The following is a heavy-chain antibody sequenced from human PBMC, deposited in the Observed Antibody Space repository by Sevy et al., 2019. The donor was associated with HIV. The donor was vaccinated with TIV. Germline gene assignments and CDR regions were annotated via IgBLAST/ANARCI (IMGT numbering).Heavy chain of an antibody. CDR3: ARGAVVIGTAATPVLDF. CDR2: IYNNIEST. D-gene: IGHD2-2*01. J-gene: IGHJ4*02. Sequence: SETLSLTCSVSDDSINSYYWSWIRQPPGKGLEWIGYIYNNIESTSYNPSLTSRFTISVDTSKNHFSRKLTSLTAADTAIYYSARGAVVIGTAATPVLDFWGLGSLVTVSS. CDR1: DDSINSYY. V-gene: IGHV4-59*08.